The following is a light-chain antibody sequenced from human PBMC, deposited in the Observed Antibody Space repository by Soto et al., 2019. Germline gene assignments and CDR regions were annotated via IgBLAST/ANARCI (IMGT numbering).Light chain of an antibody. CDR2: GAS. Sequence: TLYLSPGERATLSCRASQSGSSSYLAWYQKKPGLAPRRQMYGASSRATGIPDRFSGSGSGTDFCLTIISLEPDDFAVYYFQDYIRSQQTFGPG. V-gene: IGKV3-20*01. CDR3: QDYIRSQQT. CDR1: QSGSSSY. J-gene: IGKJ1*01.